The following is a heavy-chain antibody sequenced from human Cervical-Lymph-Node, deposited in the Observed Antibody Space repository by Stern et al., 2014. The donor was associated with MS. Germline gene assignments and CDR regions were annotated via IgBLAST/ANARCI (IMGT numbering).Heavy chain of an antibody. Sequence: VQLVESGPGLVKPSQTLSLTCAVSGGSISSGEYYWRWIRQSPGKGLEWIGYIHYSGTTYYNPSLKSRVTISVDTSKNQFSLKLRSVTAADTAVYYCSRDADAYSLVFGYWGRGTLVTVSS. D-gene: IGHD5-24*01. CDR3: SRDADAYSLVFGY. CDR1: GGSISSGEYY. J-gene: IGHJ4*02. V-gene: IGHV4-30-4*01. CDR2: IHYSGTT.